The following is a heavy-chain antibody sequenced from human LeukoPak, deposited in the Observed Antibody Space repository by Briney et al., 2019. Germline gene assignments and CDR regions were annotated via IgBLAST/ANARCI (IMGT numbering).Heavy chain of an antibody. CDR1: GFTFSSYA. Sequence: GGSLRLSCAASGFTFSSYAMSWVRQAPGKGLEWVSYISTGSSTTYYADSVKGRFTISRDNVENSLYLQMNSLRDEDTAVYYCARVAAGYSVNYFDYWGQRTLVTVSS. CDR2: ISTGSSTT. D-gene: IGHD4-23*01. CDR3: ARVAAGYSVNYFDY. J-gene: IGHJ4*02. V-gene: IGHV3-48*02.